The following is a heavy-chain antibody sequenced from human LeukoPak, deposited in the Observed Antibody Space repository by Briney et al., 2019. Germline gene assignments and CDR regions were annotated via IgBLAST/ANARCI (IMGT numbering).Heavy chain of an antibody. D-gene: IGHD3-3*01. V-gene: IGHV4-61*01. CDR1: GGSVSSGSYY. CDR3: ASGRSFWSGYYYGDYYYYYGMDV. CDR2: IYYSGST. J-gene: IGHJ6*02. Sequence: SEALSLTCTVSGGSVSSGSYYWSWIRQPPGKGLEWIGYIYYSGSTNYNPSLKSRVTISVDTSKNQFSLKLSSVTAADTAVYYCASGRSFWSGYYYGDYYYYYGMDVWGQGTTVTVSS.